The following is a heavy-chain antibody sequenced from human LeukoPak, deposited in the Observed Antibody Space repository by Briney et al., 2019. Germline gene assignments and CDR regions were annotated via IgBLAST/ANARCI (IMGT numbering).Heavy chain of an antibody. CDR3: ARDWTGYLDY. CDR1: GGSMSIYY. V-gene: IGHV4-4*07. J-gene: IGHJ4*02. Sequence: SETLSLACIVSGGSMSIYYWGWIRQPAEKGLEWIGRIHTTGSTNYNPSLKSRVTMSVDTSKNQFSLKLSSVTAADTAVYYCARDWTGYLDYWGQGTLVTVSS. D-gene: IGHD3/OR15-3a*01. CDR2: IHTTGST.